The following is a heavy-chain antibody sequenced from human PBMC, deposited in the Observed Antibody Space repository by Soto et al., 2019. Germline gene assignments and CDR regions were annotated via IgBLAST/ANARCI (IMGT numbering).Heavy chain of an antibody. CDR1: GYSFAGYW. V-gene: IGHV5-10-1*01. CDR2: IDPSDSQT. J-gene: IGHJ4*02. CDR3: ARQIYEPDTAHNFQYSFDS. D-gene: IGHD5-18*01. Sequence: PGESLKISCKGSGYSFAGYWITWVRQKPGKGLEWMGRIDPSDSQTYYSPSFRGHVTISVTKSITTVFLQWSSLRASDTAMYYCARQIYEPDTAHNFQYSFDSWGQGTPVTVSS.